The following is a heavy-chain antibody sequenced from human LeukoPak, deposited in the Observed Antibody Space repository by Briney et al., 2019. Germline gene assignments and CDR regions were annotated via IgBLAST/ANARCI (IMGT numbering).Heavy chain of an antibody. V-gene: IGHV1-46*01. CDR3: ARVGYPRIPFDY. D-gene: IGHD1-1*01. Sequence: ASVKVSCKASGYTFTSYYMHWVRQAPGQGLEWMGIINPSGGSTSYAQKFQGRVTMTRDTSTSTVYMELSSLRSEDTAVYYCARVGYPRIPFDYWGQGTLVTISS. CDR1: GYTFTSYY. J-gene: IGHJ4*02. CDR2: INPSGGST.